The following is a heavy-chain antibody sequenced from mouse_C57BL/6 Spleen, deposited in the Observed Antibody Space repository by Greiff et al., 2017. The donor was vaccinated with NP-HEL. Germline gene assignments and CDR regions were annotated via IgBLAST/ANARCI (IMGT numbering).Heavy chain of an antibody. V-gene: IGHV5-4*01. D-gene: IGHD1-1*01. Sequence: EVQGVESGGGLVKPGGSLKLSCAASGFTFSSYAMSWVRQTPEKRLEWVATISDGGSYTYYPDNVKGRFTISRDNAKNNLYLQMSHLKSEDTAMYYCANYCSSQYYAMDYWGQGTSVTVSS. J-gene: IGHJ4*01. CDR1: GFTFSSYA. CDR3: ANYCSSQYYAMDY. CDR2: ISDGGSYT.